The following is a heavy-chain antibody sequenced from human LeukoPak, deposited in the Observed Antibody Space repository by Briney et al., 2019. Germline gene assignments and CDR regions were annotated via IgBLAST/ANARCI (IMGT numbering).Heavy chain of an antibody. CDR3: ARVCDSSGYFDY. Sequence: SETLSLTCAVYGGSFSGYYWSWIRQPPRKGLEWIGEINHSGSTNYNPSLKSRVTISVETSKNQFSLKLSSVTAADTAVYYCARVCDSSGYFDYWGQGTLVTVSS. D-gene: IGHD3-22*01. J-gene: IGHJ4*02. V-gene: IGHV4-34*01. CDR1: GGSFSGYY. CDR2: INHSGST.